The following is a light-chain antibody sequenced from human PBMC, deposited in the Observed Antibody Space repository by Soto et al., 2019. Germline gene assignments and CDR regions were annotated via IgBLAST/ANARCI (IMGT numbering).Light chain of an antibody. CDR3: SSYGGSNNLL. CDR2: DVI. J-gene: IGLJ2*01. CDR1: SRDIGGYDF. Sequence: QSALTQPPSASGSPGQSVTISCTGTSRDIGGYDFVSWYQQHPGKAPKLLIYDVIKRPSGVPDRFSGSKSGNTASLTVSGLQPADEADYYCSSYGGSNNLLFGGGTKLTVL. V-gene: IGLV2-8*01.